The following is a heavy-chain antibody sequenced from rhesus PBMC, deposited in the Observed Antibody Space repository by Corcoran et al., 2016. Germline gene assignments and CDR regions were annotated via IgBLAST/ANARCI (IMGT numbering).Heavy chain of an antibody. CDR2: ISYSGST. J-gene: IGHJ4*01. CDR1: GYSISSGYG. D-gene: IGHD3-3*01. V-gene: IGHV4-122*02. Sequence: QLQLQESGPGLVKPSETLSLTCAASGYSISSGYGWSWIRQPPGKGLEWIGYISYSGSTNYNPSPKSRVTISRDTSKNQSSMKLSSLTAANTAVYYCARDPMRFWTGSYYFDYWGQGVLVTVSS. CDR3: ARDPMRFWTGSYYFDY.